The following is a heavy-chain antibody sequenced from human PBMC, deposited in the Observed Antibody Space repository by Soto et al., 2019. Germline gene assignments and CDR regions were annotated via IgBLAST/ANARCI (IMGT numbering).Heavy chain of an antibody. CDR2: ISSSSSVI. J-gene: IGHJ6*03. CDR1: GFTFSDHY. D-gene: IGHD7-27*01. Sequence: VQLVESGGGLVQPGGSLRLSCAASGFTFSDHYMDWVRQAPGKGLEWVSYISSSSSVIDYADSVKGRFTVSRDNARNSLYLQMNSLRAEDTAVYYCARDLSWGSNWYYYMDVWGKGTTVTVSS. CDR3: ARDLSWGSNWYYYMDV. V-gene: IGHV3-11*06.